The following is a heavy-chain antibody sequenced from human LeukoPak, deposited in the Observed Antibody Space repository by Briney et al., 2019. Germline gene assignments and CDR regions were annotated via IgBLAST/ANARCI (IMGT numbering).Heavy chain of an antibody. J-gene: IGHJ4*02. Sequence: PGGSLRLSCAASGFTFSNYWMSWVRQPPEKGLESVSRVNSDGNSRNYADSVKGRFTISRDNAKNTLDLQMNSLRAEDTAVYYCARGGPDSSDYSSLFDYWGQGILVTVSS. D-gene: IGHD3-22*01. CDR1: GFTFSNYW. CDR3: ARGGPDSSDYSSLFDY. CDR2: VNSDGNSR. V-gene: IGHV3-74*01.